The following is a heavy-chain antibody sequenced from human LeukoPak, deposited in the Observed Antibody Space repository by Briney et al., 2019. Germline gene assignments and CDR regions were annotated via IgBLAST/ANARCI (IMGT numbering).Heavy chain of an antibody. CDR3: AKPNYYGSGSDDAFDI. CDR1: GFTFSSYG. D-gene: IGHD3-10*01. V-gene: IGHV3-30*18. CDR2: ISYDGSNK. J-gene: IGHJ3*02. Sequence: PGRSLRLSCAASGFTFSSYGMHWVRQAPGKGLEWVAVISYDGSNKYYADSVKGRFTISRDNSKNTLYLQMNSLRAEDTAVYYCAKPNYYGSGSDDAFDIWGQGTMVTVSS.